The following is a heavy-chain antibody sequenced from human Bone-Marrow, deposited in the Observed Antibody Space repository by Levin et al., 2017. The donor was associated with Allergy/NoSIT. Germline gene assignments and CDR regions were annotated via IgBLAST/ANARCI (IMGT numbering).Heavy chain of an antibody. V-gene: IGHV3-30*04. CDR1: GFTFSSYA. CDR3: ARDSGNSLDY. Sequence: SCAASGFTFSSYAMHWVRQAPGKGLEWVAVISYDGSNKYYADSVKGRFTISRDNSKNTLYLQMNSLRAEDTAVYYCARDSGNSLDYWGQGTLVTVSS. CDR2: ISYDGSNK. J-gene: IGHJ4*02. D-gene: IGHD4-23*01.